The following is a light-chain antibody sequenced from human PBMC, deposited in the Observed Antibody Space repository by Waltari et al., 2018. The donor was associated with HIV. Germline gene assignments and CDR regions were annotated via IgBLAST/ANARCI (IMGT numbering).Light chain of an antibody. CDR3: MQALQTPLT. Sequence: EIVMTQSALSLPATPGEPASMSCRSSQSLLHTDGYNYLDWYLQKPGQSPQLLIYLGSNRASGVPDRFSGSGSGTDFTLKISRVEAEDVGVYYCMQALQTPLTFGGGTKVEIK. J-gene: IGKJ4*01. CDR1: QSLLHTDGYNY. CDR2: LGS. V-gene: IGKV2-28*01.